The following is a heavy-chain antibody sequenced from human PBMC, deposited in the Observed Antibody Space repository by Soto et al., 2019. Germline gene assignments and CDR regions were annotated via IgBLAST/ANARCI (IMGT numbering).Heavy chain of an antibody. CDR3: ARSCGGDCYYFDY. Sequence: PGGSLRLSCAASGFTFSSYAMHWVRQAPGKGLEWVAVISYDGSNKYYADSVKGRFTISRDNSKNTLYLQMNSLRAEDTAVYYCARSCGGDCYYFDYWGQGTLVTVSS. V-gene: IGHV3-30-3*01. CDR2: ISYDGSNK. CDR1: GFTFSSYA. D-gene: IGHD2-21*02. J-gene: IGHJ4*02.